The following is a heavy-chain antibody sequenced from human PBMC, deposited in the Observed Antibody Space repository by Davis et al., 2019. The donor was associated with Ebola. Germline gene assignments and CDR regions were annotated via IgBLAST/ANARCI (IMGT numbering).Heavy chain of an antibody. CDR2: ISGSGGST. D-gene: IGHD6-13*01. V-gene: IGHV3-23*01. CDR3: TGVAAAGDIDY. J-gene: IGHJ4*02. CDR1: GFTFSSYA. Sequence: GESLKISCAASGFTFSSYAMSWVRQAPGKGLEWVLAISGSGGSTYYADSVKGRFTISRDNSKNTLYLQMNSLRAEDTAVYYCTGVAAAGDIDYWGQGTLVAVSS.